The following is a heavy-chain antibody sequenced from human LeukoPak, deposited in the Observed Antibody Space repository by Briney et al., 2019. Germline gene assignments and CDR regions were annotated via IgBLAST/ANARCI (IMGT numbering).Heavy chain of an antibody. J-gene: IGHJ3*02. V-gene: IGHV3-53*01. CDR2: IYSGGST. CDR3: ARFPYYYDSSGYSGAFDI. CDR1: GFTFSDYA. D-gene: IGHD3-22*01. Sequence: GGSLRLSCAASGFTFSDYAMNWVRQAPGKGLEWVSVIYSGGSTYYADSVKGRFTISRDNSKNTLYLQMNSLRAEDTAVYYCARFPYYYDSSGYSGAFDIWGQGTMVTVSS.